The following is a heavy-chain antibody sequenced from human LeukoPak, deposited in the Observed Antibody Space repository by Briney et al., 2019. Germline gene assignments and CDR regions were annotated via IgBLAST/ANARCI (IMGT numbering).Heavy chain of an antibody. Sequence: PSETLSLTCTVYGGSFSGYYWSWIRQPPGRGLEWIWEINHSGSINYNPSLKSRVTISVDTSKNQFSLKLSSVTAADTAVYYCARARSGKWGFDYWGQGTLVTVSS. CDR2: INHSGSI. D-gene: IGHD1-26*01. CDR3: ARARSGKWGFDY. J-gene: IGHJ4*02. V-gene: IGHV4-34*01. CDR1: GGSFSGYY.